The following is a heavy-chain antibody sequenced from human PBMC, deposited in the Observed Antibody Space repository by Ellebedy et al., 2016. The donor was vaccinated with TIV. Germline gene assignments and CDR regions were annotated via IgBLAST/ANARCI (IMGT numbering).Heavy chain of an antibody. D-gene: IGHD6-6*01. Sequence: PGGSLRLPCTASGFTSGDYAMSWFRQAPGKGLEWVGFIRSKAYGGTTEYAASVKGRFTISRDDSKSIAYLQMNSLKTEDTAVYYCGIAARLLYWGQGTLVTVSS. V-gene: IGHV3-49*03. CDR1: GFTSGDYA. CDR2: IRSKAYGGTT. J-gene: IGHJ4*02. CDR3: GIAARLLY.